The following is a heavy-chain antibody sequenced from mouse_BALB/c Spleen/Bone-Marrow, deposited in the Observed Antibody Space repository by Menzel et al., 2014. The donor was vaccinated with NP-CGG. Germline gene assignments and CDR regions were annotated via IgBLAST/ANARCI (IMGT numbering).Heavy chain of an antibody. Sequence: EVQRVESGGGLVQPGGSLRLSCATSGFTFTDYYMSWVRQPPGKALEWLAFIRDKANGYTTEYSASVKGRFTISRDNSQSILYLQVNTLRAEDSATYYCARDMGLLRFDYWGHGTTLIVSP. D-gene: IGHD1-1*01. CDR3: ARDMGLLRFDY. CDR2: IRDKANGYTT. J-gene: IGHJ2*01. CDR1: GFTFTDYY. V-gene: IGHV7-3*02.